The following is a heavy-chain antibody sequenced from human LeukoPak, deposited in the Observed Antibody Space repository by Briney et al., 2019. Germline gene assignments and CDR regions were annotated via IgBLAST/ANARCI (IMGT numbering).Heavy chain of an antibody. CDR1: GFTFSDYY. Sequence: GGSLRLSCAASGFTFSDYYITWIRQAPGKGLEWVSYIGSSGSPIYYADSVKGRFTISRDNAKNSLYLQMNSLRAEDTAVYYCATKAYGSGNWPLDYWGQGTLVTVSS. CDR3: ATKAYGSGNWPLDY. D-gene: IGHD6-19*01. V-gene: IGHV3-11*01. CDR2: IGSSGSPI. J-gene: IGHJ4*02.